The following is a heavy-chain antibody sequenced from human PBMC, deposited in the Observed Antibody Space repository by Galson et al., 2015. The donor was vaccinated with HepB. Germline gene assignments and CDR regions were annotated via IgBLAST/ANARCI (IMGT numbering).Heavy chain of an antibody. V-gene: IGHV3-23*01. Sequence: SLRLSCAASGFTFSSYAMSWVRQAPGKGLEWVSAISGSGGSTNYADSVKGRFAISRDNSKNTLYLQMNSLRAEDTAVYYCAKVGGAIIVTAARHFDYRGQGTLVTVSS. CDR2: ISGSGGST. D-gene: IGHD2-2*01. J-gene: IGHJ4*02. CDR1: GFTFSSYA. CDR3: AKVGGAIIVTAARHFDY.